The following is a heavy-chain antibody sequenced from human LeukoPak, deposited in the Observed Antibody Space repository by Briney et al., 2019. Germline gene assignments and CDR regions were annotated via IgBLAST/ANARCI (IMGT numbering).Heavy chain of an antibody. Sequence: PSETLSLICTVSGGSISSGGYYWSWIRQPRGKGLEWIGYIYHSGSTYYNPSLKSRVTISVDRSKNQFSLKLSSVTAADTAVYYCARERVTGSSWTNGAFDIWGQGTMVTVSS. D-gene: IGHD6-13*01. CDR2: IYHSGST. CDR3: ARERVTGSSWTNGAFDI. V-gene: IGHV4-30-2*01. CDR1: GGSISSGGYY. J-gene: IGHJ3*02.